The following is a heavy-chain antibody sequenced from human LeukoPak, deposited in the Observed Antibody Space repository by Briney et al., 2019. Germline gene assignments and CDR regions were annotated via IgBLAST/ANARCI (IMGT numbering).Heavy chain of an antibody. D-gene: IGHD5-24*01. CDR2: ISSSSSYI. Sequence: PGGSLRLSRAASGFTFSSYSMNWVRQAPGKGLEWVSSISSSSSYIYYADSVKGRFTISRDNAKNSLYLQMNSLRAEDTAVYYCARDSGMATINYWGQGTLVTVSS. CDR1: GFTFSSYS. J-gene: IGHJ4*02. CDR3: ARDSGMATINY. V-gene: IGHV3-21*01.